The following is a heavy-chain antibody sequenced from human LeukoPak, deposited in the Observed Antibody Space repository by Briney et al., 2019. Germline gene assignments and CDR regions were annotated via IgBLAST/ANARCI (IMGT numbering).Heavy chain of an antibody. Sequence: GGSLRLSCAASGFTFSSYGMHWVRQAPGKGLEWVAVISYDGSNKYYADSVKGRFTISRDNSKNTLYLQMNSLRAEDTAVYYCARSGCSGGSCYYYGMDVWGQGTTVTVSS. J-gene: IGHJ6*02. CDR2: ISYDGSNK. CDR1: GFTFSSYG. V-gene: IGHV3-30*19. D-gene: IGHD2-15*01. CDR3: ARSGCSGGSCYYYGMDV.